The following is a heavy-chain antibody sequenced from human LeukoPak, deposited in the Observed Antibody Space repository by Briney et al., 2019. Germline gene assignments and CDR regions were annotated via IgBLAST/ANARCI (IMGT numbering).Heavy chain of an antibody. J-gene: IGHJ5*02. V-gene: IGHV4-61*01. CDR3: ARADLGKYYYDSSGPNWFDP. CDR2: IYYSGST. Sequence: SETPSLTCLVSGASISTYSHYWGWIRQPPGKGLEWIGYIYYSGSTNYNPSLKSRVTISVDTSKNQFSLKLSSVTAADTAVYYCARADLGKYYYDSSGPNWFDPWGQGTLVTVSS. CDR1: GASISTYSHY. D-gene: IGHD3-22*01.